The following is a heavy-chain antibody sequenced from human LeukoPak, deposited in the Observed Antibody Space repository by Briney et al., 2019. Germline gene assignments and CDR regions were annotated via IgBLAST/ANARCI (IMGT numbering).Heavy chain of an antibody. CDR2: MKKDGSGI. CDR3: AGGNSMDV. CDR1: GFPFSNSW. V-gene: IGHV3-7*03. J-gene: IGHJ6*04. D-gene: IGHD1/OR15-1a*01. Sequence: GGSLRLSCAVSGFPFSNSWMYWVRQAPGKGREGVANMKKDGSGISYVDSVKGRFIISRDNARNSLYLQMNSLRVEDTAVYFCAGGNSMDVWGKGTAVTVSS.